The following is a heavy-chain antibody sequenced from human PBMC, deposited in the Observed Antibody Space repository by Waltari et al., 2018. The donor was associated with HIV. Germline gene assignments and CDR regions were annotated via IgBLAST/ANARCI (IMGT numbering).Heavy chain of an antibody. D-gene: IGHD6-19*01. Sequence: QVQLVQSGAEVKKPGASVKVSCEAFGFTFNNYPIHWMRQAPGPGLEWMGGINAGRDETRYAQVLKDRFTLTMNTSETTVFIEFSSLKSADTALYFCARGADWLVNVLEYWVPGTLVTVSS. CDR3: ARGADWLVNVLEY. V-gene: IGHV1-3*01. J-gene: IGHJ4*02. CDR1: GFTFNNYP. CDR2: INAGRDET.